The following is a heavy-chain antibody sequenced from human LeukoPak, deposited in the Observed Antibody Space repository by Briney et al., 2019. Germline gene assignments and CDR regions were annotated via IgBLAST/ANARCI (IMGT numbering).Heavy chain of an antibody. J-gene: IGHJ4*02. CDR1: GYTFSTNW. CDR3: ARLSSAANDY. Sequence: GGSLRLSCAASGYTFSTNWMNRVRQAPGKGLEWVANINQDGSRTQYVDSVKGRFTISKDNTNNILYLQMNSLRAEDTAVYYCARLSSAANDYWGQGTLVTVSS. CDR2: INQDGSRT. V-gene: IGHV3-7*01. D-gene: IGHD2-15*01.